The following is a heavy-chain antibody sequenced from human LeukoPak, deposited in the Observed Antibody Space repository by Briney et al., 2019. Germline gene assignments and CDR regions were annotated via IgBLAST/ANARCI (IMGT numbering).Heavy chain of an antibody. Sequence: PSETLSLTCTVSGGSISSYYWSWIRQPPGKGLEWIGYIYYSGSTNYNPSLKSRVTISVDTSKNQFSLKLSSVTAADTAVYYCARGKQLVLGYYYYMDVWGKGTTVTVSS. J-gene: IGHJ6*03. V-gene: IGHV4-59*01. CDR2: IYYSGST. CDR3: ARGKQLVLGYYYYMDV. CDR1: GGSISSYY. D-gene: IGHD6-13*01.